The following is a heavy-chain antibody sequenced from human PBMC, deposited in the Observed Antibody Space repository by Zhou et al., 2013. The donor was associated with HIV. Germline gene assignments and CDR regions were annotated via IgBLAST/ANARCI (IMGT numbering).Heavy chain of an antibody. D-gene: IGHD7-27*01. V-gene: IGHV1-69*12. Sequence: QVQLVQSGAEVKKPGSSVKVSCKASGGSFNSYAFSWVRLAPGQGLEWLGDIVPIFNKPNYAQKFQGRVTITADEATSTAYMELSSLRSDDTAVYHCAIKGTEDRGWFDPWGQGTLVTVSS. CDR2: IVPIFNKP. J-gene: IGHJ5*02. CDR3: AIKGTEDRGWFDP. CDR1: GGSFNSYA.